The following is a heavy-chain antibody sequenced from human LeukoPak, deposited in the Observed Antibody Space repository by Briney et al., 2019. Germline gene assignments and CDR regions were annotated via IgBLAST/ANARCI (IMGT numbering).Heavy chain of an antibody. CDR2: INPNSGGT. J-gene: IGHJ6*02. Sequence: ASVKVSCKASGYTFTGYYMHWVRQAPGQGLEWMGWINPNSGGTNYAQKFQGRVTMTRDTSISTAYMELSRLRSDDTAVYYCARDPGITIFGVVIIVYYYYGMDVWGQGTTVTVSS. D-gene: IGHD3-3*01. CDR3: ARDPGITIFGVVIIVYYYYGMDV. CDR1: GYTFTGYY. V-gene: IGHV1-2*02.